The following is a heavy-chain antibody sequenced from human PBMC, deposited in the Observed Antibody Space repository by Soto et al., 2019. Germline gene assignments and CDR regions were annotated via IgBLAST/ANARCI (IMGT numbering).Heavy chain of an antibody. CDR1: GFTFSSYA. Sequence: GGSLRLSCAASGFTFSSYAMHWVRQAPGKGLEWVAVISYDGSNKYYADSVKGRFTISRDNSKNTLYLQMNSLRAEDTAVYYCARDEGFSSGWYPSDYWGQGTLVTVSS. CDR3: ARDEGFSSGWYPSDY. J-gene: IGHJ4*02. D-gene: IGHD6-19*01. V-gene: IGHV3-30-3*01. CDR2: ISYDGSNK.